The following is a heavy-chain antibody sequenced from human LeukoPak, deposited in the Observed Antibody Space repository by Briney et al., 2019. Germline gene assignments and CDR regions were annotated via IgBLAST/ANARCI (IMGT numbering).Heavy chain of an antibody. J-gene: IGHJ4*02. CDR3: ARTKFGGSPYFDY. Sequence: GGSLRLSCAASGFEFGTYAMTWVRQAPGKGLEWVSFLYSGGSTYYADSVKGRFTVSRHNSRNTVFLEMNSLRPEDTAVYYCARTKFGGSPYFDYWGQGTLVTVSS. V-gene: IGHV3-53*04. CDR1: GFEFGTYA. D-gene: IGHD3-10*01. CDR2: LYSGGST.